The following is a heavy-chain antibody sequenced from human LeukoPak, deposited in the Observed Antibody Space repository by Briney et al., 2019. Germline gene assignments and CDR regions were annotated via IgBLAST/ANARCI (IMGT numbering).Heavy chain of an antibody. CDR2: ISGSGGST. CDR3: ATRYGHDYGDSGIGY. Sequence: GGSLRLSCAASGFTFSSYAMSWVRQVPGEGLEWVSAISGSGGSTYYADSVKGRFTISRDNSKNTLYLQMNNLRAEDTAVYYCATRYGHDYGDSGIGYWGQGTLVTVSS. V-gene: IGHV3-23*01. CDR1: GFTFSSYA. J-gene: IGHJ4*02. D-gene: IGHD4-17*01.